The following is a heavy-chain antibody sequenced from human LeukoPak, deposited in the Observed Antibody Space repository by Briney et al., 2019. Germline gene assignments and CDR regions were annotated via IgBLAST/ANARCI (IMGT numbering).Heavy chain of an antibody. V-gene: IGHV1-18*04. Sequence: ASVKVSCKASGYTFTSYGISWVRQAPGQGLEWMGWISAYNGNTNYAQKLQGRVTMTTDTSTSTAYVELRSLRSDDTAVYYCARVFGYSYGSGDYWGQGTLVTVSS. J-gene: IGHJ4*02. CDR2: ISAYNGNT. CDR3: ARVFGYSYGSGDY. CDR1: GYTFTSYG. D-gene: IGHD5-18*01.